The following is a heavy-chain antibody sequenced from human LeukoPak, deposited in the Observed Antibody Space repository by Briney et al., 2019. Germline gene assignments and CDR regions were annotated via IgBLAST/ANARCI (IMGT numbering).Heavy chain of an antibody. J-gene: IGHJ4*02. CDR3: AQDYTGDPPYFHY. CDR2: ISSSSSYI. CDR1: GFTFSSYS. Sequence: PGGSLRLSCAASGFTFSSYSMNWVRQAPGKGLEWVSSISSSSSYIYYADSVKGRFTISRDNAKNSLYLQMHSLRAEDTAMYYCAQDYTGDPPYFHYWGQGTLITVSS. V-gene: IGHV3-21*04. D-gene: IGHD2-8*02.